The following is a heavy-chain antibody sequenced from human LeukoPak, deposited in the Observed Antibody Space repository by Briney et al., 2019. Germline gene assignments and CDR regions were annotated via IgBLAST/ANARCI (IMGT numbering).Heavy chain of an antibody. CDR2: IIPIFGTA. CDR3: ARGGFTMIVVENWFDP. Sequence: ASVKVSCKASGGTXSSYAISGVRQAPGQGLEWMEGIIPIFGTANYAQKFQGRVTITADESTSTAYMELSSLRSEDTAVYYCARGGFTMIVVENWFDPWGQGTLVTVSS. D-gene: IGHD3-22*01. V-gene: IGHV1-69*13. CDR1: GGTXSSYA. J-gene: IGHJ5*02.